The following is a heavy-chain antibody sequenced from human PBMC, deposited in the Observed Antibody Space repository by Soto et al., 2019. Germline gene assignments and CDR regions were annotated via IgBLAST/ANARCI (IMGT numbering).Heavy chain of an antibody. Sequence: SDTLSLTCPVSGGYISSGVYYWSWIRQHPGKGLEWIGYIYYSGSTYYNPSLKSRVTISVDTSKNQFSLKLSSVTAADTAVYYCARAGGYSGYVLDYWGQGTLVTVSS. CDR3: ARAGGYSGYVLDY. CDR2: IYYSGST. J-gene: IGHJ4*02. D-gene: IGHD5-12*01. CDR1: GGYISSGVYY. V-gene: IGHV4-31*03.